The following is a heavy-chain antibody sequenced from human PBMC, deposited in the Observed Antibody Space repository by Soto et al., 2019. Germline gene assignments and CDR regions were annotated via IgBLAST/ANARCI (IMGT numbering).Heavy chain of an antibody. D-gene: IGHD1-26*01. J-gene: IGHJ6*02. CDR1: GFSSSRYW. V-gene: IGHV3-7*03. Sequence: GSLRLSCTASGFSSSRYWVSWVRQAPGKRLEWVATIKKDGTETYSVDSVKGRFTISRDNAKNSLYLQMNSLRAEDTAVYFCASTLCGIGSAPNYYDRGVWGQGTTVTFSS. CDR2: IKKDGTET. CDR3: ASTLCGIGSAPNYYDRGV.